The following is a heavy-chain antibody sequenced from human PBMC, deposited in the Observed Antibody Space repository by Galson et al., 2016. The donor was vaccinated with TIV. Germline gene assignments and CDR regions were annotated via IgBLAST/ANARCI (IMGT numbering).Heavy chain of an antibody. CDR3: ARERTSVVGRSLDF. D-gene: IGHD2-15*01. Sequence: SLRLSCAASGFTFSSYAMRWVRQAPGKGLEWVAIVSYDGRTKDDSDSVRGRFTISRDNSENTLYLQMNGLRREDTGIYYCARERTSVVGRSLDFWGQGTVVTVSS. J-gene: IGHJ4*02. CDR2: VSYDGRTK. V-gene: IGHV3-30-3*01. CDR1: GFTFSSYA.